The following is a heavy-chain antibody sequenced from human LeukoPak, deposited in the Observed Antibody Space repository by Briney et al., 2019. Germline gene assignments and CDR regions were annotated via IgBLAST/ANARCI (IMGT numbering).Heavy chain of an antibody. Sequence: GGSLRLSCAASGFTFSSYAMSWVRQAPGKGLEWVSAISGSGGSTYYGDSVKGRFTISRDNSRNTLYLQMNSLRAEDTAVYYCAKDSIAAVRWDWFDPWGQGTLVTVSS. CDR2: ISGSGGST. J-gene: IGHJ5*02. V-gene: IGHV3-23*01. CDR3: AKDSIAAVRWDWFDP. D-gene: IGHD6-13*01. CDR1: GFTFSSYA.